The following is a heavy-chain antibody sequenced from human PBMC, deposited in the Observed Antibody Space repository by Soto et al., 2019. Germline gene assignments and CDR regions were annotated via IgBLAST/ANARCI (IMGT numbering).Heavy chain of an antibody. J-gene: IGHJ4*02. D-gene: IGHD5-18*01. CDR3: ANSGYSVRPTPYFDY. Sequence: SETLSLTCTVSGGSISSYYWSWIRQPPGKGLEWIGYIYYSGSTNYNPSLKSRVTISVDTSTNQFSLKLSSVTAADTAVYYCANSGYSVRPTPYFDYWGQGTLVTVSS. CDR1: GGSISSYY. CDR2: IYYSGST. V-gene: IGHV4-59*12.